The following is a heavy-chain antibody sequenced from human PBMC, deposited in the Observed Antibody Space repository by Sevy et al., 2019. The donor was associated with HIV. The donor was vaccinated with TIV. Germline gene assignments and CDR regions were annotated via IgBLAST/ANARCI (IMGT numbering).Heavy chain of an antibody. CDR2: INSGSTII. D-gene: IGHD2-15*01. CDR3: ARDGGYSDYGMDL. CDR1: GFTFSSYN. V-gene: IGHV3-48*01. Sequence: GGSLRLSCVASGFTFSSYNFNWVRQAPGKGLELISFINSGSTIISHADSVKGRFTISRDSVKKSVYLQMNSLRVEDTVVYYCARDGGYSDYGMDLWGQGTTVTVSS. J-gene: IGHJ6*02.